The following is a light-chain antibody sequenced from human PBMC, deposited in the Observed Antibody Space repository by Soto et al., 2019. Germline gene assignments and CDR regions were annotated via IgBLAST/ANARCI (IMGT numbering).Light chain of an antibody. J-gene: IGLJ1*01. CDR1: SSDVGGYNY. Sequence: QSALTQPASVSGCPGQSITISCTGTSSDVGGYNYVSWYQQHPGKAPKLMIYDVSNRPSGVSNRFSGSKSGNTASLTISGLQAEDEADYYCSSYTSSANYVFGTGTQLTVL. CDR2: DVS. CDR3: SSYTSSANYV. V-gene: IGLV2-14*01.